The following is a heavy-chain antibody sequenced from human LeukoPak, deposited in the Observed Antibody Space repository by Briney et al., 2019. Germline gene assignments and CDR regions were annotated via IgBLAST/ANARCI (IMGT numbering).Heavy chain of an antibody. J-gene: IGHJ3*02. CDR1: GFTFSSYA. V-gene: IGHV3-23*01. D-gene: IGHD2-2*01. CDR3: AKSLGYCSSTSCYDAFDI. CDR2: ICGSGGST. Sequence: PGGSLRLSCAASGFTFSSYAMSWVRQAPGKGLEWVSAICGSGGSTYYADSVKGRFTISRDNSKNTLYLQMNSLRAEDTAVYYCAKSLGYCSSTSCYDAFDIWGQGTMVTVSS.